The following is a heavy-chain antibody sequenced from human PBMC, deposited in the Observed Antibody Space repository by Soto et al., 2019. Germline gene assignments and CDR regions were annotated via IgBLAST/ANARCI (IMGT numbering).Heavy chain of an antibody. CDR1: GFTFSLYT. J-gene: IGHJ4*02. CDR2: ISSPSSYV. Sequence: GRSLRLSCAASGFTFSLYTVNWVRQAPGKGLEWVSSISSPSSYVFYADSAKRRFTISRDNAKNSLSLKMNSLRGEDTAVYYSAKDVDTAMNMGFEYWGQGALVSVSS. CDR3: AKDVDTAMNMGFEY. V-gene: IGHV3-21*01. D-gene: IGHD5-18*01.